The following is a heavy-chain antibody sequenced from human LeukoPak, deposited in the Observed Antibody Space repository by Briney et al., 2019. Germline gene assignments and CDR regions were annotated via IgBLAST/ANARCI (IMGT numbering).Heavy chain of an antibody. CDR1: GITFSNSW. J-gene: IGHJ4*02. Sequence: GGSLRLSCAASGITFSNSWMCSVRQAPGKGLEWVANIKEDGSEKYYVNSVKGRFTISRDNAKNSLYLQMNSLRAEDTAVYYCARGGGSGSYYKRELDYWGQGTLVTVSS. CDR3: ARGGGSGSYYKRELDY. V-gene: IGHV3-7*01. CDR2: IKEDGSEK. D-gene: IGHD3-10*01.